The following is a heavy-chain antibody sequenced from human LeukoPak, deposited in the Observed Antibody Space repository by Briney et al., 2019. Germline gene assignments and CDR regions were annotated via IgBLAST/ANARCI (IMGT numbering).Heavy chain of an antibody. Sequence: KPSETLSLTCSVSGGSISSSNNYWGWIRQPPGKGLEWIGSIYFGGSSYYSPSLKSRVTISVDTSRTQFSLKLDPVTAADPAGYXXXTRXVXPXXYFDYWGRGTLVTVSS. CDR2: IYFGGSS. CDR1: GGSISSSNNY. V-gene: IGHV4-39*01. J-gene: IGHJ4*02. CDR3: XTRXVXPXXYFDY. D-gene: IGHD1-14*01.